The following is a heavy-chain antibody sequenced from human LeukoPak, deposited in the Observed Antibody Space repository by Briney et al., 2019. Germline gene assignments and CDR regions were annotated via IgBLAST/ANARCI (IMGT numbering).Heavy chain of an antibody. J-gene: IGHJ4*02. CDR2: INHWGST. Sequence: SETLSLTCAVYGGSFSGYNWNWIRQPPGKGLEWIGEINHWGSTYYNPSLKSRVTISVDTSKNQFSLKLSSVTAADTAVYYCARDAVYGGNYFWGQGTLVTVSS. CDR1: GGSFSGYN. V-gene: IGHV4-34*01. D-gene: IGHD4-23*01. CDR3: ARDAVYGGNYF.